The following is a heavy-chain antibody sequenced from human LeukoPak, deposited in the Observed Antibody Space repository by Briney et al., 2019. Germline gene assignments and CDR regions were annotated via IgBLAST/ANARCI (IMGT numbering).Heavy chain of an antibody. CDR3: AKHGGGNHFDY. V-gene: IGHV3-23*01. Sequence: GGSLRVSCAASGFTFSNYALSWVRQAPGKGLEWVSTISGSAGSTYYTDSVKGRFTISRDNSKNTLYLQMNSLRAEDTAVYYCAKHGGGNHFDYWGQGTLVTVSS. CDR2: ISGSAGST. D-gene: IGHD4-23*01. CDR1: GFTFSNYA. J-gene: IGHJ4*02.